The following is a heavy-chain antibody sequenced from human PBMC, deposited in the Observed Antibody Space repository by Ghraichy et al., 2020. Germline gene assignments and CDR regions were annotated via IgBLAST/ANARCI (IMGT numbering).Heavy chain of an antibody. V-gene: IGHV3-9*01. CDR3: AKDGSSSYYWYFDL. J-gene: IGHJ2*01. D-gene: IGHD6-13*01. Sequence: GGSLRLSCAASGFNFDDYPMHWVRQAPGKGLEWVSGISWNSGSIGYADSVKGRFTISRDNAKNSLYLQMNSLRPEDTALYYCAKDGSSSYYWYFDLWGRGTLVTGSS. CDR1: GFNFDDYP. CDR2: ISWNSGSI.